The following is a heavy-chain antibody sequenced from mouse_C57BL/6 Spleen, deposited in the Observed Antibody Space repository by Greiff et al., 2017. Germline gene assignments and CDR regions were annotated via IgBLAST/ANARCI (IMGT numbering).Heavy chain of an antibody. CDR3: ARKITTVVAPYFDV. Sequence: EVQLQESGPGLVKPSQSLSLTCSVTGYSITSGYYWNWIRQFPGNKLEWMGYISYDGSNNYNPSLKNRISITRDTSKNQFFLKLNSVTTEDTATYYCARKITTVVAPYFDVWGTGTTVTVSS. D-gene: IGHD1-1*01. CDR1: GYSITSGYY. V-gene: IGHV3-6*01. J-gene: IGHJ1*03. CDR2: ISYDGSN.